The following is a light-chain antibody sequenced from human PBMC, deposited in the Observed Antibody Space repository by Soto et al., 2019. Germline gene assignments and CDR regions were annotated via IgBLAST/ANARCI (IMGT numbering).Light chain of an antibody. J-gene: IGKJ4*02. Sequence: EIVMTQSPATLSVSPGERATLSCRASQSVNSNLAWYRQKPGQAPRLLISDASTRATGVPARFSGSGSGTEFTLTSSSLQSEDSGIYYCQQYNFWPPLTFGGGTQVEIK. CDR1: QSVNSN. CDR2: DAS. V-gene: IGKV3-15*01. CDR3: QQYNFWPPLT.